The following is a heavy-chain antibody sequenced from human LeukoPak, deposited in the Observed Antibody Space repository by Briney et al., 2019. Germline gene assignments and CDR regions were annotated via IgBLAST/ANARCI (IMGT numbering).Heavy chain of an antibody. D-gene: IGHD4-17*01. V-gene: IGHV4-59*11. Sequence: SETLSLTCAVSADSFSSRYWTWIRQPPGKGLEWIGYISYIGSTNYNPSLKSRVTISIDTSKNQFSLKLTSVTAAGTAVYYCARDLVTVTKGFDIWGQGTMVSVSS. CDR2: ISYIGST. CDR3: ARDLVTVTKGFDI. J-gene: IGHJ3*02. CDR1: ADSFSSRY.